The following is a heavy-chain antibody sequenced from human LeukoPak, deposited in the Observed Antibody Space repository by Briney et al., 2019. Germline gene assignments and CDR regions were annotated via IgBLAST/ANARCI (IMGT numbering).Heavy chain of an antibody. V-gene: IGHV4-39*01. CDR3: ARHVEHQFDY. J-gene: IGHJ4*02. Sequence: PSETLSLTCTVSGGSISSSSYYWGWIRQPPGKGLEWIGSIHYSGSTYYNPSLKSRVTISVDTSKNQFSLKLSSVTAADTAVYYCARHVEHQFDYWGQGTLVTVSS. D-gene: IGHD1-26*01. CDR2: IHYSGST. CDR1: GGSISSSSYY.